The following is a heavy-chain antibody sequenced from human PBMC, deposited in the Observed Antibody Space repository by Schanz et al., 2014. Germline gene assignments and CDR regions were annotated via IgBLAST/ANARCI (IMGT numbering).Heavy chain of an antibody. CDR1: GFAFSAYS. D-gene: IGHD4-17*01. J-gene: IGHJ6*02. Sequence: EVQLVESGGGLVKPGGSLRLSCAASGFAFSAYSMNWVRQAPGKGLEWVSSISSSGSYIYFPDSVKGRFTISRDNVKNSLYLQMNSLRAEDTAVYYCARVRAYDYGAEAHGMDVWGHGTTVTFSS. CDR3: ARVRAYDYGAEAHGMDV. CDR2: ISSSGSYI. V-gene: IGHV3-21*01.